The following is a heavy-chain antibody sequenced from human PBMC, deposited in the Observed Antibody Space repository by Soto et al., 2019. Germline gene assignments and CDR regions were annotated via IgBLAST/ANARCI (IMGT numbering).Heavy chain of an antibody. V-gene: IGHV3-23*01. D-gene: IGHD3-9*01. Sequence: GGSLRLSCAASGFTVSDNYMSWVRQAPGKGLEWVSLISGSGSSTHYADSVEGRFTISRDNSKSTLYLEMDSLRAEDTAVYYCAKVVKYDVLTGYYKGPDYYGMDVWGQGTTVTVSS. J-gene: IGHJ6*02. CDR2: ISGSGSST. CDR3: AKVVKYDVLTGYYKGPDYYGMDV. CDR1: GFTVSDNY.